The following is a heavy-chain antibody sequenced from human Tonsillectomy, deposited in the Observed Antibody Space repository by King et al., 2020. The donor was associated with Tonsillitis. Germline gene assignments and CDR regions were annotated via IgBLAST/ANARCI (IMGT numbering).Heavy chain of an antibody. CDR2: IYSGGST. CDR1: GFTVSSNY. J-gene: IGHJ4*02. CDR3: LMYSSSPIGNY. D-gene: IGHD6-13*01. Sequence: EVQLVESGGGLVQPGGSLRLSCAASGFTVSSNYMSWVRQAPGKGLEWVSVIYSGGSTYYADSVKGRFTISRHNSKNTLYLQMNSLKAEETAVYYCLMYSSSPIGNYWGQGTLVTVSS. V-gene: IGHV3-53*04.